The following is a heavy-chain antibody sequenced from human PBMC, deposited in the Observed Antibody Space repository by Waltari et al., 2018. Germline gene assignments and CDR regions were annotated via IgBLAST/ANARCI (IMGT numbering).Heavy chain of an antibody. CDR2: INEDGSET. CDR1: GFSFIPYW. J-gene: IGHJ4*02. D-gene: IGHD1-26*01. V-gene: IGHV3-7*01. CDR3: ARDRGYLVHDY. Sequence: EVQLVESGGGSVQPGGSRRLCGSVRGFSFIPYWMSWVRQAPGKGLEWVGSINEDGSETYYADSVKGRFTISRDNGKTSLYLQMNSLRSEDTAVYYCARDRGYLVHDYWGQGTLVTVSA.